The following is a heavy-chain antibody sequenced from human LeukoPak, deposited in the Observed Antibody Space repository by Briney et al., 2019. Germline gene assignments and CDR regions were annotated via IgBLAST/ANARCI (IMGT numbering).Heavy chain of an antibody. CDR1: GFTFSNYW. J-gene: IGHJ4*02. CDR2: IKQDGSEK. Sequence: GGSLRLSRAASGFTFSNYWLTWVRQAPGQGLEWVANIKQDGSEKHYVDSVKGRFTISRDKAKNSLYLQMNSLRAEDTAVYYCARDRQIAYWGQGTLVTVSS. V-gene: IGHV3-7*01. CDR3: ARDRQIAY.